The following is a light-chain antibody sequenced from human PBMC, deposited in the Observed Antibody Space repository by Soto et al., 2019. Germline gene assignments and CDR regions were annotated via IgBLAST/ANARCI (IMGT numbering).Light chain of an antibody. V-gene: IGKV3-11*01. Sequence: IGMTQSPATLSSFPGDRVTLSCRASQYINTRLAWYQHRPGQAPRPLIYQTSLRAAGIPARFSASGSGTDFTLTISDVQPEDFALYYCHQRQSWPRTFGQGTKVDIK. J-gene: IGKJ1*01. CDR3: HQRQSWPRT. CDR1: QYINTR. CDR2: QTS.